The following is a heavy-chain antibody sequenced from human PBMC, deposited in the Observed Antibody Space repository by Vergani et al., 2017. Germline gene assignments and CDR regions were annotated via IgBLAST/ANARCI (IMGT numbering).Heavy chain of an antibody. J-gene: IGHJ6*02. CDR3: ATLYGDYALNYYYGMDV. D-gene: IGHD4-17*01. V-gene: IGHV3-21*01. CDR1: GFPFSSYS. CDR2: ISSSSSYI. Sequence: EVQLVESGGGLVKPGGSLRLSCAASGFPFSSYSMNWVRQAPGKGLEWVSSISSSSSYIYYADSVKGRFTISRDNAKNSLYLQMNSLRAEDTAVYYCATLYGDYALNYYYGMDVWGQGTTVTVSS.